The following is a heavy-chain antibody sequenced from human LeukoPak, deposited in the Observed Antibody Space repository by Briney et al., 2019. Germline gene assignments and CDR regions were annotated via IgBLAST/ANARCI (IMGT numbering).Heavy chain of an antibody. CDR2: MNQDVSEK. Sequence: GGSLRLSCTASGFTFKIYSMNWVRQAPGKGLEWVANMNQDVSEKYYVDSVKGRFTISRDNAKNSLYLQMHSLRAEDTAVYYCASDYCISTSCQIWFYWGQGTLVTVSS. D-gene: IGHD2-2*01. J-gene: IGHJ4*02. CDR1: GFTFKIYS. V-gene: IGHV3-7*01. CDR3: ASDYCISTSCQIWFY.